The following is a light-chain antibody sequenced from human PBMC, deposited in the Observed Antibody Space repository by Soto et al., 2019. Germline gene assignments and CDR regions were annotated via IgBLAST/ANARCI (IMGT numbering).Light chain of an antibody. CDR3: SSYRSSSTPGLV. Sequence: QSALTQPASVSGSPGQSITISCTGTSSDVGGYNYVSWYQQHPGKAPKLMIYEVSNRPSGVSNRFSGSKSGNTASLTISGLQAEDEAEYYCSSYRSSSTPGLVFGGGTQLTVL. J-gene: IGLJ3*02. CDR2: EVS. V-gene: IGLV2-14*01. CDR1: SSDVGGYNY.